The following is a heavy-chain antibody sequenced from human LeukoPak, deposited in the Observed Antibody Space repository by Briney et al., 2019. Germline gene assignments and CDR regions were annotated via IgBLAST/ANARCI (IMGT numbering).Heavy chain of an antibody. CDR2: ISGSGGST. D-gene: IGHD4-17*01. J-gene: IGHJ4*02. Sequence: PGGSLRLSCAASGFTVSSNYMSWVRQAPGKGLEWVSAISGSGGSTYYADSVKGRFTISRDNSKNTLYLQMNSLRAEDTAVYYCAKDFVFWRRGDYLLNSIDYWGQGTLVTVSS. CDR3: AKDFVFWRRGDYLLNSIDY. CDR1: GFTVSSNY. V-gene: IGHV3-23*01.